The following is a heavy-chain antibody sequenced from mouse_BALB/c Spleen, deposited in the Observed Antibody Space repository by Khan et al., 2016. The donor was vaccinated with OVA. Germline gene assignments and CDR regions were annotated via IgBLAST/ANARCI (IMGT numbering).Heavy chain of an antibody. V-gene: IGHV5-9-3*01. CDR3: AGTPGYYGGNYLDY. Sequence: EVELVESRGGLVKPGGSLKLSCAASGFTFSNYGMSWVRQTPEKRLEWVATISSGGSFTYYPASVKGRFTISRDNANNTLYLQMRSLRSEDTAMYYCAGTPGYYGGNYLDYWGQGSTLTVSS. J-gene: IGHJ2*01. CDR1: GFTFSNYG. D-gene: IGHD1-1*01. CDR2: ISSGGSFT.